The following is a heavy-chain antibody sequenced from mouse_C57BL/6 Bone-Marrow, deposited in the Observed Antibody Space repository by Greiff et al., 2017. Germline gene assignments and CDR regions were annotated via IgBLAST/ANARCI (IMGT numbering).Heavy chain of an antibody. CDR3: ARHHSY. Sequence: EVKLVESGGDLVKPGGSLKLSCAASGFTFSSYGMSWVRQTPDKRLEWVATISSGGSYTYYPDSVKGRFTISRDNAKNTLYLQMSSLKSEDTAMYYCARHHSYWGQGTLVTVSA. CDR2: ISSGGSYT. J-gene: IGHJ3*01. CDR1: GFTFSSYG. V-gene: IGHV5-6*01.